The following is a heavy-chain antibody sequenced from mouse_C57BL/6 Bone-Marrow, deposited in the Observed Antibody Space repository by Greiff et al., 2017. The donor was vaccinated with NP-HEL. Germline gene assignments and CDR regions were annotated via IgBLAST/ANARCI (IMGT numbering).Heavy chain of an antibody. CDR1: GFSLTSYG. D-gene: IGHD1-1*01. J-gene: IGHJ2*01. CDR2: IWSGGST. CDR3: ARMGYYYYGSSLDY. Sequence: QVQLKESGPGLVQPSQSLSITCTVSGFSLTSYGVHWVRQSPGKGLEWLGVIWSGGSTDYNAAFISRLSISKDNSKSHVFFKMNSLQADDTAIYYCARMGYYYYGSSLDYWGQGTTLTVSS. V-gene: IGHV2-2*01.